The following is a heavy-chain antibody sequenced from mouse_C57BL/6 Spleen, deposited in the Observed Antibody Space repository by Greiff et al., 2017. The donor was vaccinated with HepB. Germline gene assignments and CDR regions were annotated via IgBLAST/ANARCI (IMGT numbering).Heavy chain of an antibody. Sequence: EVKLVESGGGLVQPGESLKLSCESHEYEFPSHDMSWVSKTPEKRLELVAAINSDGGGIYYTDTMERRIINSTDNTKKTLYLQMSSLRSEDTALYYCARRRGYDGGMDYWGQGTSVTVSS. CDR2: INSDGGGI. CDR1: EYEFPSHD. V-gene: IGHV5-2*03. J-gene: IGHJ4*01. CDR3: ARRRGYDGGMDY. D-gene: IGHD2-2*01.